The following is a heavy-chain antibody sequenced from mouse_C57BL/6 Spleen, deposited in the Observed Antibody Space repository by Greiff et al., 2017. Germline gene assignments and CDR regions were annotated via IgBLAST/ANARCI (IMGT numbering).Heavy chain of an antibody. D-gene: IGHD2-1*01. Sequence: EVHLVESGPGLVKPSPSLSLTCSVTGYSITSGYYWNWIRQFPGNKLEWMGYISYDGSNNYNPSLKNRISITRDTSKNQFFLKLNSVTTEDTATYYCARGGGNYPWYFDVWGTGTTVTVSS. CDR2: ISYDGSN. CDR1: GYSITSGYY. V-gene: IGHV3-6*01. J-gene: IGHJ1*03. CDR3: ARGGGNYPWYFDV.